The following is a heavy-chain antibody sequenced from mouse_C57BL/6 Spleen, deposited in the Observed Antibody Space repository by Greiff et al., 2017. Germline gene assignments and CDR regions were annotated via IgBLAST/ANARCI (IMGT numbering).Heavy chain of an antibody. CDR3: ARSGTTVVVPFDS. Sequence: QVQLKESGPELVKPGASVKISCKASGYAFSSSWMNWVKQRPGKGLEWIGRIYPGDGDTNYNGKFKGKATLTADKSSSTAYMQLISLTSEDSAVYFCARSGTTVVVPFDSWGQGTTLTVSS. V-gene: IGHV1-82*01. J-gene: IGHJ2*01. CDR2: IYPGDGDT. D-gene: IGHD1-1*01. CDR1: GYAFSSSW.